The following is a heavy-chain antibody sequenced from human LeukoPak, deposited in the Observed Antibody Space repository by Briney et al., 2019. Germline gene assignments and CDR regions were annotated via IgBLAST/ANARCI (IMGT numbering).Heavy chain of an antibody. CDR2: ISYDGSNE. CDR3: AKDVRGWHLDY. V-gene: IGHV3-30*04. CDR1: GFTFSSYV. D-gene: IGHD6-19*01. Sequence: GGSLRLSCAASGFTFSSYVMHWVRQAPGKGLEWVAIISYDGSNEYYADSVKGRFTISRDNSKNTLYLQMNSLRAEDTAVYYCAKDVRGWHLDYWGQGTLVTVSS. J-gene: IGHJ4*02.